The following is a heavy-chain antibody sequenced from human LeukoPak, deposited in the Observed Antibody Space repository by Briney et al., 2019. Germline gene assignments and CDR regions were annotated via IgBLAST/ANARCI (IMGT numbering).Heavy chain of an antibody. Sequence: GGSLRLSCATSGFTFSMSAMHWVRLAPGKGLDWVAVISFDGGNKFYADSVKGRFSISRDNSKNTLYLQMNSLGLDDTAVYFCARGRAGIAAPGFDYWGQGTLVTVSS. D-gene: IGHD6-13*01. CDR2: ISFDGGNK. V-gene: IGHV3-30-3*01. CDR3: ARGRAGIAAPGFDY. J-gene: IGHJ4*02. CDR1: GFTFSMSA.